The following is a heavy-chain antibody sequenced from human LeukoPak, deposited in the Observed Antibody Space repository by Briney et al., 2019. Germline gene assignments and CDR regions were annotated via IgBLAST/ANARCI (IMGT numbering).Heavy chain of an antibody. CDR1: GFTFSNAW. CDR2: IKSKTDGGTT. D-gene: IGHD4-17*01. V-gene: IGHV3-15*01. J-gene: IGHJ5*02. CDR3: TTDLNYGDDVGFDP. Sequence: GGSLRLSCAASGFTFSNAWMSWVRQAPGKGLEWVGRIKSKTDGGTTDYAAPVKGRFTISRDDSKNTLYLQMNSLKTEDTAVYYCTTDLNYGDDVGFDPWGQGTLVTVSS.